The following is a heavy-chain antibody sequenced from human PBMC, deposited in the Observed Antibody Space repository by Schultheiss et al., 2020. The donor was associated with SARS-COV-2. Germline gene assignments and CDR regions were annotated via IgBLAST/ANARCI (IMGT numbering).Heavy chain of an antibody. D-gene: IGHD1-26*01. J-gene: IGHJ6*02. CDR1: GYTFTGYY. Sequence: ASVKVSCKASGYTFTGYYMHWVRQAPGQGLEWMGWINPNSGGTNYAQKFQERITITRDMSTTTAYMELSSLGSEDTAVYYCARAGLIVGADYYYYGMDVWGQGTTVTVSS. CDR2: INPNSGGT. V-gene: IGHV1-2*02. CDR3: ARAGLIVGADYYYYGMDV.